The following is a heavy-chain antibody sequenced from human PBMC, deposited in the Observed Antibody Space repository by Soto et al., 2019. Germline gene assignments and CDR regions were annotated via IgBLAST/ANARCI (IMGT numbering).Heavy chain of an antibody. CDR1: GGSISSYY. D-gene: IGHD1-26*01. V-gene: IGHV4-59*01. J-gene: IGHJ6*02. CDR3: ARQYSGSYYYYYYGMDV. CDR2: IYYSGST. Sequence: SETLSLTCTVSGGSISSYYWGWIRQPPGKGLEWIGYIYYSGSTNYNPSLKSRVTISVDTSKNQFSLKLSSVTAADTAVYYCARQYSGSYYYYYYGMDVWGQGTTVTVSS.